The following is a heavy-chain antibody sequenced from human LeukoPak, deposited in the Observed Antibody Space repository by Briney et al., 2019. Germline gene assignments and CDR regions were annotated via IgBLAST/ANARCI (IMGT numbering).Heavy chain of an antibody. V-gene: IGHV1-69*04. CDR2: IIPILGIA. D-gene: IGHD2-21*01. J-gene: IGHJ4*02. CDR1: GGTFSSYT. Sequence: ASVKVSCKASGGTFSSYTISWVRQGPGQGLEWMGRIIPILGIANYAQKFQGRVTITADKSTSTAYMELSSLRSEDTAVYYCARDLGFIGHIDSWGQGTLVTVSS. CDR3: ARDLGFIGHIDS.